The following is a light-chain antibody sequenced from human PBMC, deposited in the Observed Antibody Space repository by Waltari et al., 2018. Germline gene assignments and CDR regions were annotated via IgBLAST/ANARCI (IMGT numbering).Light chain of an antibody. CDR2: GAA. J-gene: IGKJ1*01. Sequence: EVVMTQSPATLSVSPGERATLSCRASQSVSTNLAWSQQKPGRAPRLLIYGAAVRATDIPARFSGSGSGTEFTLTISSLQSEDFAVYYCHQYNDWPPTFGQGTTVEIK. CDR3: HQYNDWPPT. V-gene: IGKV3-15*01. CDR1: QSVSTN.